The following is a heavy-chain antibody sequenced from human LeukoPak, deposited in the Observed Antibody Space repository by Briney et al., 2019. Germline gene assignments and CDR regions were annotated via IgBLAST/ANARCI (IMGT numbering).Heavy chain of an antibody. Sequence: SETLSLTCAVYGGSFSGYYWSWIRQPPGKGLEWIGEINHSGSTNYNPSLKSRVTISVDTAKNQFSLKLSSVTAADTAVYYCARAEEGYCSSTSCYRGHYYYYYMDVWGKGTTVTVSS. D-gene: IGHD2-2*02. CDR1: GGSFSGYY. J-gene: IGHJ6*03. V-gene: IGHV4-34*01. CDR3: ARAEEGYCSSTSCYRGHYYYYYMDV. CDR2: INHSGST.